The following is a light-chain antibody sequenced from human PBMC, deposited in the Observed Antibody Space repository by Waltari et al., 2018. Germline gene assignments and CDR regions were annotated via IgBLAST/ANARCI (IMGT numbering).Light chain of an antibody. CDR3: QHYADSPYS. CDR2: EAS. V-gene: IGKV3-20*01. Sequence: EIVLMQSPGTLSLSPGERATLSCRASQTIRKSNLAWYHQKPGQAPRLIMYEASRRATGIPDRFSGSESGTDFTLTISRLEPEDFAVYYCQHYADSPYSFGQGTKLEFK. CDR1: QTIRKSN. J-gene: IGKJ2*03.